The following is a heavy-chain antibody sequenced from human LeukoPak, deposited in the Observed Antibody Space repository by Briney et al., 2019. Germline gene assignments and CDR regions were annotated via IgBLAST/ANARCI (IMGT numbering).Heavy chain of an antibody. D-gene: IGHD3-3*01. V-gene: IGHV4-39*01. J-gene: IGHJ3*02. CDR3: ASTSDQTIFGVVINDERPFDI. CDR1: GGSISSSSYY. CDR2: IYYSGST. Sequence: PSETLSLTCTVSGGSISSSSYYWGWIRQPPGKGLEWIGSIYYSGSTYYNPSLKSRVTISVDTSKNQFSLKLSSVTAADTAVYYCASTSDQTIFGVVINDERPFDIWGQGTMVTVSS.